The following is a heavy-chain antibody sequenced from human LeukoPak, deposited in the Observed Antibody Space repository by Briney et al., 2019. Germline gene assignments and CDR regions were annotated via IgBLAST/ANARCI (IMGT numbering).Heavy chain of an antibody. V-gene: IGHV1-2*06. CDR2: INPNSGGT. CDR3: ARDRLEGNYYDSSGYQTFDY. D-gene: IGHD3-22*01. J-gene: IGHJ4*02. Sequence: GASVKVSCKASGYTFTGYYMHWVRQAPGQGLEWVGRINPNSGGTNYAQKFQGRVTMTRDTSISTAYMELSRLRSDDTAVYYCARDRLEGNYYDSSGYQTFDYWGQGTLVTVSS. CDR1: GYTFTGYY.